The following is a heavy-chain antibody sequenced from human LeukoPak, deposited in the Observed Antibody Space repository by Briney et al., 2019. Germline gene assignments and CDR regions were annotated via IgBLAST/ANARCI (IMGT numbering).Heavy chain of an antibody. V-gene: IGHV3-30-3*01. D-gene: IGHD6-6*01. CDR3: ARPQVGIAARGTTDY. CDR2: ISYDGSNK. Sequence: HPGRFLRLSCAASGFTFSSYAMHWVRQAPGKGLEWVAVISYDGSNKYYADSVKGRFTISRDNSKNTLYLQMNSLRAEDTAVYYCARPQVGIAARGTTDYWGQGTLVTVSS. CDR1: GFTFSSYA. J-gene: IGHJ4*02.